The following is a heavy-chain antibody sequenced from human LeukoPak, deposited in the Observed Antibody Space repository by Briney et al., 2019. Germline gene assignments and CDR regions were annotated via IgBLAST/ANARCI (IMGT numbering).Heavy chain of an antibody. J-gene: IGHJ4*02. D-gene: IGHD3-10*01. V-gene: IGHV1-3*01. CDR3: ARVDGSGPNAPNDC. CDR1: GYPFTSYA. Sequence: ASVKVSCKASGYPFTSYAMHWVRQAPGQRLEWMGWINVGNGNIEYSQKFQGRVTITRDTPATTTYMELSSLRSEDTAVYYCARVDGSGPNAPNDCWGQGTLVTVSS. CDR2: INVGNGNI.